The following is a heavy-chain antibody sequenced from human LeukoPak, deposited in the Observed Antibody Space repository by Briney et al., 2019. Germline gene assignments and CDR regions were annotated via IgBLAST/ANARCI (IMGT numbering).Heavy chain of an antibody. CDR3: VKRELYIVATT. V-gene: IGHV3-23*01. J-gene: IGHJ5*02. CDR1: GFTSSSNA. CDR2: ISPGGSP. Sequence: GASLRLSCAASGFTSSSNAMGWVRQALGKGLEWVSAISPGGSPYYADSVKGRFTISRDNSKNTLYLQMNSLRAEDTAVYYCVKRELYIVATTWGQGTLVTVSS. D-gene: IGHD5-12*01.